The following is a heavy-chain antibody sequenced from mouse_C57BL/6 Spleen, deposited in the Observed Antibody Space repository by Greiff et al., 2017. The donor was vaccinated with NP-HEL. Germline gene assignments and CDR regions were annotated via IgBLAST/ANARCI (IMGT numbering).Heavy chain of an antibody. D-gene: IGHD1-1*01. J-gene: IGHJ1*03. Sequence: QVQLKQPGAELVKPGASVKMSCKASGYTFTSYWITWVKQRPGQGLEWIGDIYPGSGSTNYNEKFKSKATLTVDTSSSTAYMQLSSLTSEDSAVYYCARYTTVVGYFDVWGTGTTVTVSS. CDR2: IYPGSGST. CDR1: GYTFTSYW. V-gene: IGHV1-55*01. CDR3: ARYTTVVGYFDV.